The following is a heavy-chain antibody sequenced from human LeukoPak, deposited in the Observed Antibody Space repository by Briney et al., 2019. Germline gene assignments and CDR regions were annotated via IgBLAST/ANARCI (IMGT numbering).Heavy chain of an antibody. CDR3: ARQHGDYRPPYYYYMDV. CDR2: IYYSGST. CDR1: GGSISSYY. J-gene: IGHJ6*03. V-gene: IGHV4-59*01. D-gene: IGHD4-17*01. Sequence: SETLSLTCTVSGGSISSYYWSWIRQPPGKGLEWIGYIYYSGSTNYNPSLKSRVTISVDTSKNQFSLKLSSVTAADTAVYYCARQHGDYRPPYYYYMDVWGKGTRSPSP.